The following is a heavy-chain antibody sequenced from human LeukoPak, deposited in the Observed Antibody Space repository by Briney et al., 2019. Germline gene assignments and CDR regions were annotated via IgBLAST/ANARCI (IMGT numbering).Heavy chain of an antibody. D-gene: IGHD3-16*02. CDR3: AKEETITFGGVIVIPGAFDI. CDR2: ISGSGGST. CDR1: GFTFSSYA. Sequence: GGSLRLSCAASGFTFSSYAMSWVRQAPGKGLEWVSAISGSGGSTYYADSVKGRFTVSRDNSKNTLYLQMNSLRAEDTAVYYCAKEETITFGGVIVIPGAFDIWGQGTMVTVSS. J-gene: IGHJ3*02. V-gene: IGHV3-23*01.